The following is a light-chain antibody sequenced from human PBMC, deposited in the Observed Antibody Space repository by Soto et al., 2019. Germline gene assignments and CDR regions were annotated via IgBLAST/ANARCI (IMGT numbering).Light chain of an antibody. CDR2: EDI. CDR3: YTYAGGTTFL. V-gene: IGLV2-23*01. J-gene: IGLJ1*01. CDR1: SSDVGSYSL. Sequence: QSALTQPASVSGSPGQSITISCTGTSSDVGSYSLLSWYQHHPGKAPKLIIYEDIKGPSGVSNRFSGSKSGNTASLRISGLQAEEEADYYCYTYAGGTTFLFGIGTKVT.